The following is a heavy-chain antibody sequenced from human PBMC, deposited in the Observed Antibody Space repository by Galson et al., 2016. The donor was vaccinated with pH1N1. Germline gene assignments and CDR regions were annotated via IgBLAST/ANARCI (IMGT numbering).Heavy chain of an antibody. V-gene: IGHV4-30-4*08. CDR1: GFSLSTTGMR. CDR3: ARGLDGDYVGYFEL. D-gene: IGHD4-17*01. CDR2: IYYSGSP. J-gene: IGHJ2*01. Sequence: LVKPTQTLTLTCTFSGFSLSTTGMRVSWIRQPPGKGLEWIGYIYYSGSPYYNPSLKSRVTISVDTSKNQFSLKLSSVTAADTAVYYCARGLDGDYVGYFELWGRGTLVTVSS.